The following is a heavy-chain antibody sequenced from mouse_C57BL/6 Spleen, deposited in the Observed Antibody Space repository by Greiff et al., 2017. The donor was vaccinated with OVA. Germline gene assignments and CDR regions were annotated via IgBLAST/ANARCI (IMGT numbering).Heavy chain of an antibody. J-gene: IGHJ4*01. Sequence: QVQLQQSGAELARPGASVKMSCKASGYTFTSYTMHWVKQRPGQGLEWIGYINPSSGYTKYNQKFKDKATLTADKSSSTAYMQLSSLTSEDSAGYYCAMSRGYAMDYWGQGTSVTVSS. CDR2: INPSSGYT. V-gene: IGHV1-4*01. CDR1: GYTFTSYT. CDR3: AMSRGYAMDY.